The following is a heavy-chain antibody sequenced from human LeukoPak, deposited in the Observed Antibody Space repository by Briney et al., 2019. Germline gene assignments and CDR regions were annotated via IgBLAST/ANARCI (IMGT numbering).Heavy chain of an antibody. CDR2: INPNSGGT. V-gene: IGHV1-2*02. J-gene: IGHJ3*02. D-gene: IGHD3-9*01. CDR3: ASRRLDYDILTGYYKSGHGDAFDI. CDR1: GYTFTGYY. Sequence: GASVKVSCKASGYTFTGYYMHWVRQAPGQGLEWMGWINPNSGGTNYAQKFQGRVTMTRDTSISTAYMELSRLRSDDTAVYYCASRRLDYDILTGYYKSGHGDAFDIWGQGTMVTVSS.